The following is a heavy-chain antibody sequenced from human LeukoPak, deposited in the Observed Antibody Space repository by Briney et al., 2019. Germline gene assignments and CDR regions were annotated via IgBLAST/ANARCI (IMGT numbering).Heavy chain of an antibody. D-gene: IGHD2-21*02. V-gene: IGHV4-31*03. Sequence: TLSLTCTVSGGSISSGGYYWSWIRQHPGKGLAWIGYIYYSGSTYYNPSLKSRVTISVDTSKNQFSLKLSSVTAADTAVYYCARWTCGGDCRFDYWGQGTLVTVSS. CDR3: ARWTCGGDCRFDY. CDR2: IYYSGST. J-gene: IGHJ4*02. CDR1: GGSISSGGYY.